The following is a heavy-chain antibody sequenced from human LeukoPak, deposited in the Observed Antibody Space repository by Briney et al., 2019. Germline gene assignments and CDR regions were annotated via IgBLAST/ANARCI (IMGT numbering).Heavy chain of an antibody. D-gene: IGHD2-21*02. CDR2: IGTAGDT. V-gene: IGHV3-13*01. J-gene: IGHJ1*01. CDR1: GFTFSSYD. CDR3: ARIPPQLFVVVTAIDRNAEYFQH. Sequence: GGSLRLSCAASGFTFSSYDMHWVRQATGKGLEWVSAIGTAGDTYYPGSVKGRFTISRENAKNSLYLQMNSLRAGDTAVYYCARIPPQLFVVVTAIDRNAEYFQHWGQGTLVTVSS.